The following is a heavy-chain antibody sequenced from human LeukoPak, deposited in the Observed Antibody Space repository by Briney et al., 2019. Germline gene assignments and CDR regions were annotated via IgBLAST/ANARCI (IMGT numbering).Heavy chain of an antibody. CDR2: IYYSGST. CDR1: GGSISSYY. Sequence: SETLSLTYTVSGGSISSYYWSWIRQPPGKGLEWIGYIYYSGSTNYNPSLKSRVTISVDTSKNQFSLKLSSVTAADTAVYYCARGAYYSPYWGQGTLVTVSS. V-gene: IGHV4-59*01. D-gene: IGHD3-10*01. CDR3: ARGAYYSPY. J-gene: IGHJ4*02.